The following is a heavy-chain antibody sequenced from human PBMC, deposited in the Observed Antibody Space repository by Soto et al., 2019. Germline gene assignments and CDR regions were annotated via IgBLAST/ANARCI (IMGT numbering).Heavy chain of an antibody. D-gene: IGHD4-17*01. CDR2: IYHSGST. V-gene: IGHV4-38-2*01. CDR3: AKYGENYYYGMDV. J-gene: IGHJ6*02. CDR1: GYSISSGYY. Sequence: LTCAVSGYSISSGYYWGWIRQPPGKGLEWIGNIYHSGSTYYNPSLKSRVTISIDTSKNQFSLKLYSVTAADTAVYYCAKYGENYYYGMDVWGQGTTVTVSS.